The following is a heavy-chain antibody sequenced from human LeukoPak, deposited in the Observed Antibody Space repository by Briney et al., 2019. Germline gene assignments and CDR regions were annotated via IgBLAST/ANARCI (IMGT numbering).Heavy chain of an antibody. CDR2: IYPGDSDT. Sequence: GESLKISCKAPGYSFTSYWIGWVRQMPGKGLEWMWIIYPGDSDTRYGPSFQGQVTISADNSISTAYLQRSSLRAADTAMYYCARWVGVAAAYWGQGTLVTVSS. J-gene: IGHJ4*02. D-gene: IGHD6-13*01. CDR1: GYSFTSYW. CDR3: ARWVGVAAAY. V-gene: IGHV5-51*03.